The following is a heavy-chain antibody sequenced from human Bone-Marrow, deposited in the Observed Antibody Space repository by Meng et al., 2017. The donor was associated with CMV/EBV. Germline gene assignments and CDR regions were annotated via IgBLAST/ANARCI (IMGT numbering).Heavy chain of an antibody. CDR2: INSDGSST. CDR1: GCTCSSYW. Sequence: GCTCSSYWRHWVGQAPGKGLVWVSRINSDGSSTSYADSVKGRFTISRDNAKNTLYLQMNSLRAEDTAVYYCASLWGYCSSTSCYDYWGQGTLVTVSS. V-gene: IGHV3-74*01. CDR3: ASLWGYCSSTSCYDY. J-gene: IGHJ4*02. D-gene: IGHD2-2*01.